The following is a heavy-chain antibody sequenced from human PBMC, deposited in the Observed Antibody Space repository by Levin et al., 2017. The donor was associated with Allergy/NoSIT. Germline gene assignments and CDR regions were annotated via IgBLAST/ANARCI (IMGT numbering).Heavy chain of an antibody. V-gene: IGHV3-30-3*01. CDR1: GFTFSSYV. CDR2: ISDDGNNK. D-gene: IGHD6-13*01. Sequence: GGSLRLSCAASGFTFSSYVMHWVRQAPGKGLEWVTVISDDGNNKYYADSVKGRFTVSRDNSENTLYLQMNNLRTEDTAVYYCARDLVAAGIEAYWGQGTLVTVSS. CDR3: ARDLVAAGIEAY. J-gene: IGHJ4*02.